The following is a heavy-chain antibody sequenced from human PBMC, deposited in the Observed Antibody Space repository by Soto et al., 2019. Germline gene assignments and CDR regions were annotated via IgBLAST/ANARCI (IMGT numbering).Heavy chain of an antibody. D-gene: IGHD3-3*01. V-gene: IGHV4-31*03. CDR3: AREGYDFWSGYHDLYYMDV. J-gene: IGHJ6*03. CDR1: GGSISSGGYY. Sequence: PSETLSLTCTVSGGSISSGGYYWSWIRQHPGKGLEWIGYIYYSGSTYYNPSLKSRVTISVDTSKNQFSLKLSSVTAADTAVYYCAREGYDFWSGYHDLYYMDVWGKGTTVTVSS. CDR2: IYYSGST.